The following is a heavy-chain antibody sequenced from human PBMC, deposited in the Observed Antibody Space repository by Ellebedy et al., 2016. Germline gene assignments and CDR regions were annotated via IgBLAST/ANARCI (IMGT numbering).Heavy chain of an antibody. CDR1: GFYFGAYA. D-gene: IGHD2-8*01. J-gene: IGHJ3*02. Sequence: GGSLRLSCAASGFYFGAYAMNWVRQAPGKGLEWLAHISHDEKHENYADSVEGRFTVSRDNYQYTVHLQMNSVRVEDTAVYYCVRIGRGVRRGNGFDIWGQGTRGTVSP. V-gene: IGHV3-30*04. CDR3: VRIGRGVRRGNGFDI. CDR2: ISHDEKHE.